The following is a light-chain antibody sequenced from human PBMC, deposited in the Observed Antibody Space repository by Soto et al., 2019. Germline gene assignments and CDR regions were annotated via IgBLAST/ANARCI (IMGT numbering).Light chain of an antibody. J-gene: IGKJ1*01. CDR3: QQRSNWPPWT. Sequence: IVLTQSPATRSLSPGERATLTCRASQSVSSYLAWYQQKPGQAPRLLIYDASNRATGIPARFSGSGSGTDSTLTISSLEPEDFAVYYCQQRSNWPPWTFGQGTKVDIK. CDR2: DAS. V-gene: IGKV3-11*01. CDR1: QSVSSY.